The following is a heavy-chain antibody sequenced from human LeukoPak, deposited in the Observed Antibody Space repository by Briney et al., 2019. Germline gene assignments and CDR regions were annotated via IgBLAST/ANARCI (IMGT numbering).Heavy chain of an antibody. CDR3: ARDGALLRYFDWLSAAYFDY. J-gene: IGHJ4*02. Sequence: RASVKVSCTASGYTFTGYYMHWVRQAPGQGLEWMGWINPNSGGTNYAQKFQGRVTMTRDTSISTAYMELSRLRSDDTAVYYCARDGALLRYFDWLSAAYFDYWGQGTLVTASS. D-gene: IGHD3-9*01. CDR2: INPNSGGT. V-gene: IGHV1-2*02. CDR1: GYTFTGYY.